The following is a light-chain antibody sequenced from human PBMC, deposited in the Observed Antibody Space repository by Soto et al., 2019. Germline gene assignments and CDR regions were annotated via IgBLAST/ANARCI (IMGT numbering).Light chain of an antibody. J-gene: IGLJ2*01. CDR1: SSDVGGYNY. CDR2: DVS. CDR3: SSYTTSGTLE. Sequence: QSALTQPASVSGSPGQSITISCTGTSSDVGGYNYVSWYQQHPGKGPKLIIYDVSNRPSGVSNRFSGSKSGNTASLTISGLQAEDEADYYCSSYTTSGTLEIGGGTKLTVL. V-gene: IGLV2-14*01.